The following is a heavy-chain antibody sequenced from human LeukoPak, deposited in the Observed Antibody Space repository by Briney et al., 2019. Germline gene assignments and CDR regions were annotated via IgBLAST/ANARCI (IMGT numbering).Heavy chain of an antibody. J-gene: IGHJ4*02. D-gene: IGHD3-10*01. Sequence: SETLSLTCAVSGGSISSGGYSWSWIRQPPGKGLEWIGYIYHSGSTYYNPSLKSRVTISVDRSKNQFSLKLSSVTAADTAVYYCARGFITMVRGPHFDYWGQGTLVTVSS. CDR1: GGSISSGGYS. V-gene: IGHV4-30-2*01. CDR3: ARGFITMVRGPHFDY. CDR2: IYHSGST.